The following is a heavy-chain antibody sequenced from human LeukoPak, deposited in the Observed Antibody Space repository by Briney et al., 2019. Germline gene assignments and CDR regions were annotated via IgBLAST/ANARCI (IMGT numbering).Heavy chain of an antibody. V-gene: IGHV3-23*01. CDR1: GFTFSNYA. D-gene: IGHD1-1*01. J-gene: IGHJ4*02. Sequence: PGGSLRLPCAASGFTFSNYAMNWVRQAPGKGLEWVSCISASGGTKLYADSVKGRFIISRDDSKNTLYVQMSSLRAEDTAVYYCARSLKWNLVGFDYWGQGTLVTVSS. CDR3: ARSLKWNLVGFDY. CDR2: ISASGGTK.